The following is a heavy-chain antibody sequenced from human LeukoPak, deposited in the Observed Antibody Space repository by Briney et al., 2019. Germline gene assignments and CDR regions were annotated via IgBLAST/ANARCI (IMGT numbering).Heavy chain of an antibody. CDR1: GGSISSYY. D-gene: IGHD6-13*01. Sequence: PSETLSLTCTVSGGSISSYYWSWIRQPPGKGLKWIGYIYYSGSTNYNPSLKSRVTISVDTSKNQFSLKLSSVTAADTAVYYCASTYERARYSSSWYFDYWGQGTLVTVSS. CDR3: ASTYERARYSSSWYFDY. J-gene: IGHJ4*02. CDR2: IYYSGST. V-gene: IGHV4-59*01.